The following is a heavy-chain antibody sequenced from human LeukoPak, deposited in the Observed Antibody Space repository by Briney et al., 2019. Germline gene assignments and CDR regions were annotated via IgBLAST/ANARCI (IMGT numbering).Heavy chain of an antibody. CDR3: AKDRGDRSLFGY. D-gene: IGHD4-17*01. J-gene: IGHJ4*02. V-gene: IGHV3-30*18. CDR2: ISYDGSHK. CDR1: GFTFTTHG. Sequence: GRSLRLSCAASGFTFTTHGMHWVRQAPGKGLEWLAVISYDGSHKYYRDSVKGRFTISRDNSKNTLYLQMNSLRAEDTAVYYCAKDRGDRSLFGYWGQGTLVTVSS.